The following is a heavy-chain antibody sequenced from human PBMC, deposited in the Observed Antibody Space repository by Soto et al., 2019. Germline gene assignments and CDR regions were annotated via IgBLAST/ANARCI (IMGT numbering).Heavy chain of an antibody. Sequence: PGGSLRLSCAASGFTFSNYGMSWVRQAPGKGLEWVANIKQDGSEKYYADSVKGRFTISRDNAKNSLYLQMNSLRAEDTAVYYCASDSSGPDYWGQGTLVTVSS. V-gene: IGHV3-7*01. CDR3: ASDSSGPDY. CDR1: GFTFSNYG. D-gene: IGHD3-22*01. J-gene: IGHJ4*02. CDR2: IKQDGSEK.